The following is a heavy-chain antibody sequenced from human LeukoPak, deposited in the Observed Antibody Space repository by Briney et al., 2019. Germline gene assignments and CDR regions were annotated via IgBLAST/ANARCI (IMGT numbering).Heavy chain of an antibody. CDR3: AVLRGIAAAGTGWFDP. V-gene: IGHV1-2*02. J-gene: IGHJ5*02. CDR2: INPNSGGT. Sequence: ASVKVSCKASGYTFTGYYMHWVRQAPGQGLEWMGWINPNSGGTNYAQKLQGRVTMTTDTSTSTAYMELRSLRSDDTAVYYCAVLRGIAAAGTGWFDPWGQGTLVTVSS. D-gene: IGHD6-13*01. CDR1: GYTFTGYY.